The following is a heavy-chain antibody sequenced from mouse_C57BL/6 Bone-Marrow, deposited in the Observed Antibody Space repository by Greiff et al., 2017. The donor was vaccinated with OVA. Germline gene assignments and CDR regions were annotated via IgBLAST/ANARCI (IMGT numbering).Heavy chain of an antibody. CDR1: GYSFTDYN. D-gene: IGHD1-1*01. CDR3: ARIYYYGSSYSWYFDV. CDR2: INPNYGTT. Sequence: EVQLQQSGPELVKPGASVKISCKASGYSFTDYNMNWVKQSTGKSLEWIGVINPNYGTTSYNQKFKGKATLTVDQSSSTAYMQLNSLTSEDSAVYYCARIYYYGSSYSWYFDVWGTGTTVTVSS. J-gene: IGHJ1*03. V-gene: IGHV1-39*01.